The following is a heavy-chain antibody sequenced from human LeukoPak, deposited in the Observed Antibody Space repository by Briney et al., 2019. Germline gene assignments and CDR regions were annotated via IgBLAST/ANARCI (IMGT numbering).Heavy chain of an antibody. CDR1: GYNFTSYW. Sequence: GESLKISRKGSGYNFTSYWIGWVRQMPGKSLEGMGIIYPGDSDTRYSPSFQGQVTISADKSISTAYLQWSSLKASDTAMYYCARPGYSYAQDAFDIWGQGTMVTVSS. V-gene: IGHV5-51*01. D-gene: IGHD5-18*01. CDR3: ARPGYSYAQDAFDI. CDR2: IYPGDSDT. J-gene: IGHJ3*02.